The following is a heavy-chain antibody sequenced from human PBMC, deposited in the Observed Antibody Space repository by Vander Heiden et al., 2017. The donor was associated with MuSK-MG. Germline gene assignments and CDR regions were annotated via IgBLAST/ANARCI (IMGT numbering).Heavy chain of an antibody. Sequence: DVQLVESGGGLIKAGGSLRLPCAASGLTFSNVWMSWVRQAPGKGLEWIGRIKSNTDGGTTGYAAPVKGRFTISRDDSKNTLYLQMNSLKTEDTARYFCTTGPSGSADYWGQGTVVTVSS. CDR1: GLTFSNVW. V-gene: IGHV3-15*01. D-gene: IGHD7-27*01. J-gene: IGHJ4*02. CDR3: TTGPSGSADY. CDR2: IKSNTDGGTT.